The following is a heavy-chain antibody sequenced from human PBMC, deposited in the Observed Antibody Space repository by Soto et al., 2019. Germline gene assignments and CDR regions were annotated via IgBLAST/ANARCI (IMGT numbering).Heavy chain of an antibody. CDR1: GDSVSSNSAA. D-gene: IGHD3-3*01. CDR2: TYYRSKWYN. J-gene: IGHJ6*02. V-gene: IGHV6-1*01. Sequence: SQTLSLTCAISGDSVSSNSAAWNWIRQSPSRGLEWLGRTYYRSKWYNDYAVSVKSRITINPDTSKNQFSLQLNSVTPEDTAVYYCARIRARITDSYYYYGMDVWGQGTTVTVSS. CDR3: ARIRARITDSYYYYGMDV.